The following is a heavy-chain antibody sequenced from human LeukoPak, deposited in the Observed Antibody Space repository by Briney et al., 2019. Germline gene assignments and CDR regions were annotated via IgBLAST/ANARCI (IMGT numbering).Heavy chain of an antibody. D-gene: IGHD2-2*01. J-gene: IGHJ3*02. V-gene: IGHV4-4*07. Sequence: SETLSLTCTVSGGSISSYYWSWIRQPAGKGLEWIGRIYTSGSTNYNPSLKSRVTMSVDTSKNQFSLKLSSVTAADTAVCYCAREGTVVVPAPPVAFDIWGQGTMVTVSS. CDR2: IYTSGST. CDR1: GGSISSYY. CDR3: AREGTVVVPAPPVAFDI.